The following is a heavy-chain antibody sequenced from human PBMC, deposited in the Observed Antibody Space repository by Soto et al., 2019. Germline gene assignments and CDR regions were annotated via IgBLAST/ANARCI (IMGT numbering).Heavy chain of an antibody. CDR2: LIPLFNTS. Sequence: QVQLVQSGAEVRKPGSSVNVSCKAFGGIFSTFIITWVRQAPGQGLEWMGGLIPLFNTSKYAQPCQGRVTMTAHESTSTGYMELKTLTSQDTAVYYCARAISGSGDYDPYGMDVWGQGTTVTVSS. J-gene: IGHJ6*02. CDR1: GGIFSTFI. V-gene: IGHV1-69*01. CDR3: ARAISGSGDYDPYGMDV. D-gene: IGHD3-16*01.